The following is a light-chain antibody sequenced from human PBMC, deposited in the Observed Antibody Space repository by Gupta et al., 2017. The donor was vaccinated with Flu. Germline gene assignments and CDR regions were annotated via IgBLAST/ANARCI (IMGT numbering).Light chain of an antibody. CDR2: GAS. CDR1: HYIDNW. CDR3: QQADSFPRT. J-gene: IGKJ1*01. Sequence: PSSMSASVGDSVTITCRANHYIDNWLAWYQQKPGKPPKLLIYGASRVRGGVPSRFSGSGSGTEFSLTITSLQAEEFATYYCQQADSFPRTFGQGTKVDIK. V-gene: IGKV1-12*01.